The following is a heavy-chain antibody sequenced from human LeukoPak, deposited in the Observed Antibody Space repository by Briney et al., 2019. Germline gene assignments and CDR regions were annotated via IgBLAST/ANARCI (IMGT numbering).Heavy chain of an antibody. V-gene: IGHV3-7*01. CDR3: ARDHGEFDY. Sequence: ETLSLTCTVSGGSISTFYWSWVRQAPGKGLEWVANIKQDGSEKYYVDSVKGRFTISRDNAKNSLYLQMNSLRAEDTAVYYCARDHGEFDYWGQGTLVTVSS. CDR2: IKQDGSEK. CDR1: GGSISTFY. D-gene: IGHD3-10*01. J-gene: IGHJ4*02.